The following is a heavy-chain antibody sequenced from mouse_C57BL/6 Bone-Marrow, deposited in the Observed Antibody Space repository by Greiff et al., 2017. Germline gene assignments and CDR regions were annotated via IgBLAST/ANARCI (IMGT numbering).Heavy chain of an antibody. D-gene: IGHD1-1*01. CDR1: GFTFSSYT. V-gene: IGHV5-9*01. J-gene: IGHJ2*01. Sequence: EVKLMESGGGLVKPGGSLKLSCAASGFTFSSYTMSWVRQTPEKRLEWVATISGGGGNTYYPDSVKGRFTISRDNAKNTLYLQMSSLRSEDTALNYCARRGYGNRCFDDWGPGTTLTVSS. CDR2: ISGGGGNT. CDR3: ARRGYGNRCFDD.